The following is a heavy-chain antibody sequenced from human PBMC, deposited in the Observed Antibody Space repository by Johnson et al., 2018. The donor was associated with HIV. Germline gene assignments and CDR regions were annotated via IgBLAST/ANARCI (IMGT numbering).Heavy chain of an antibody. V-gene: IGHV3-7*03. Sequence: VQLVESGGGLVQPGGSLRLSCAASGFTFSSYRMSWVRQAPGKGLEWVANIKQDGSEKYYVDSVKGRFTISRDNAKNSLYLQMNSLRAEDTAVYYCTTDQLQQLVHDAFDIWGQGTMVTVSS. CDR3: TTDQLQQLVHDAFDI. D-gene: IGHD6-13*01. CDR1: GFTFSSYR. J-gene: IGHJ3*02. CDR2: IKQDGSEK.